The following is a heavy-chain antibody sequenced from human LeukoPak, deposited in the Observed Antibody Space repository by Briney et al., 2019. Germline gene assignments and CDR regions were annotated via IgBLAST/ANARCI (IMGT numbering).Heavy chain of an antibody. CDR2: INPSGGST. D-gene: IGHD4-17*01. CDR3: ARFGHDYGEVDY. CDR1: GYTFTSYY. Sequence: VASVKVSCKASGYTFTSYYMHWVRQAPEQGLEWMGIINPSGGSTSYAQKFQGRVTMTRDTSTSTVYMELSSLRSEDTAVYYCARFGHDYGEVDYWGQGTMVTVSS. J-gene: IGHJ4*02. V-gene: IGHV1-46*01.